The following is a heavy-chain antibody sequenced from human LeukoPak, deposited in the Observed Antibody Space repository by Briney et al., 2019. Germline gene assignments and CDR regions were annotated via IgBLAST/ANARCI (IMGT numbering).Heavy chain of an antibody. CDR3: TTDAGYTSKWYNY. V-gene: IGHV3-15*01. CDR1: GFTFSSYA. D-gene: IGHD3-16*02. CDR2: IKSNSDGGTT. Sequence: GGSLRLSCAASGFTFSSYAMSWVRQAPGKGLEWVGRIKSNSDGGTTDYAVPVKGRFTISRDDSENTLYLQMNSLKTEDTAVYYCTTDAGYTSKWYNYWGQGTLVTVSS. J-gene: IGHJ4*02.